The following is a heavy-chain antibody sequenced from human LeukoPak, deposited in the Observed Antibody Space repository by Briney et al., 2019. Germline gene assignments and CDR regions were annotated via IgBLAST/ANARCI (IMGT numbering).Heavy chain of an antibody. CDR1: GGTFSSYA. J-gene: IGHJ6*03. D-gene: IGHD6-13*01. CDR2: INPNSGGT. V-gene: IGHV1-2*02. CDR3: ARDSYDSNTWYVSHYYYYMDV. Sequence: ASVKVSCKASGGTFSSYAISWVRQAPGQGLEWMGWINPNSGGTNYAQNFQGGVTMTRDTSISTAYMELSRLRSDDTALYYCARDSYDSNTWYVSHYYYYMDVWGKGTTVTVSS.